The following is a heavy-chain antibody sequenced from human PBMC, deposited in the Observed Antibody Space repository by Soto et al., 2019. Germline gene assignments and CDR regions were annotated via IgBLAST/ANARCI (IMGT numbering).Heavy chain of an antibody. CDR2: ISGSGGST. CDR1: GFTFSSYA. J-gene: IGHJ4*02. Sequence: EVQLLESGGGLVQPGGSLRLSCAASGFTFSSYAMSWVRQAPGKGLEWVSAISGSGGSTYYADSVKGRFTISRDNSKNTLYLQMNSLRAEDTAVYYCAKEVGWIQLWPPTRHVDYWGQGTLVTVSS. D-gene: IGHD5-18*01. V-gene: IGHV3-23*01. CDR3: AKEVGWIQLWPPTRHVDY.